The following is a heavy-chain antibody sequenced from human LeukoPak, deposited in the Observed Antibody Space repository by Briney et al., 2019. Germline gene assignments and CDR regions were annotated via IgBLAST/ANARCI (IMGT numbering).Heavy chain of an antibody. D-gene: IGHD6-19*01. Sequence: KFGESLKISCKGSGYSFTTYWIGWVRQLPGKGLEWMGIIYPSDSETKYSPSFQGQVTISADKSVNTAYLQWSSLKASDTAMYYCARHYTAVAAFDSWGQGTLVTVSS. J-gene: IGHJ4*02. V-gene: IGHV5-51*01. CDR2: IYPSDSET. CDR1: GYSFTTYW. CDR3: ARHYTAVAAFDS.